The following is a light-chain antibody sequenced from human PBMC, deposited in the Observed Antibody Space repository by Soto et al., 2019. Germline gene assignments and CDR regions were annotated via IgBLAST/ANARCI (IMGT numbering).Light chain of an antibody. CDR3: QQCCISPPT. Sequence: EIVLTQSPGTLSLSPGERATLSCRTSQSVSSSHLVWYQQKPGQPPRLLIYGASSRATDISDRFSGSGSGTDFTLTISRLEPEDFAVYYCQQCCISPPTFGQWTKVEIK. J-gene: IGKJ1*01. CDR2: GAS. CDR1: QSVSSSH. V-gene: IGKV3-20*01.